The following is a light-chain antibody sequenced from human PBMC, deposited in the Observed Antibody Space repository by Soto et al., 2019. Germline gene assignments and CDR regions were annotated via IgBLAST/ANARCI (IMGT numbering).Light chain of an antibody. CDR2: DND. Sequence: QSVLTQPPSVSAAAGQKVTISCSGSSSNIGNHYVSWYQQFQGTAPKRPIYDNDKQPSGIPDRFSGSKSGTSATLAIAGLQTGDEADYYCATWDTSLSGSVFGTGTKVTVL. V-gene: IGLV1-51*01. J-gene: IGLJ1*01. CDR1: SSNIGNHY. CDR3: ATWDTSLSGSV.